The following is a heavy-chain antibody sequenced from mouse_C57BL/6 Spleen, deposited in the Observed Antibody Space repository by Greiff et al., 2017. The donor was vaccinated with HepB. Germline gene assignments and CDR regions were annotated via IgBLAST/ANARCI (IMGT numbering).Heavy chain of an antibody. V-gene: IGHV1-82*01. CDR3: ARAGYSNPWYFDV. CDR1: GYAFSSSW. D-gene: IGHD2-5*01. Sequence: QVQLQQSGPELVKPGASVKISCKASGYAFSSSWMNWVKQRPGKGLEWIGRIYPGDGDTNYNGKFKAKSTLTADKSSRTADMQLRSLTSDDSAVYFCARAGYSNPWYFDVWGTGTTVTVSS. J-gene: IGHJ1*03. CDR2: IYPGDGDT.